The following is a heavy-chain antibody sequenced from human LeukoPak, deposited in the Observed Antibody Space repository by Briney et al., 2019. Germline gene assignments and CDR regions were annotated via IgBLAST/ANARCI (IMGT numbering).Heavy chain of an antibody. Sequence: SETLSLTCGVYGGSFRGYYWSWIRQPPGKGLEWIGEIKHSGGTNYNPSLKSRVTISVDTSRNQFSLKVSSVTAADMGVYYCARVSGGSFDYWGQGTLVTVSS. D-gene: IGHD2-8*02. CDR2: IKHSGGT. CDR3: ARVSGGSFDY. V-gene: IGHV4-34*01. CDR1: GGSFRGYY. J-gene: IGHJ4*02.